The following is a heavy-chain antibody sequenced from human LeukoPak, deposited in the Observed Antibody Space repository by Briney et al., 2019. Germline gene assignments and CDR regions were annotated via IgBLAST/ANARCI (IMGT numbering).Heavy chain of an antibody. CDR3: AKDFRSGWYRVSGWFDP. V-gene: IGHV3-23*01. CDR1: GFTFSSYG. D-gene: IGHD6-19*01. Sequence: GGSLRLSCAASGFTFSSYGMSWVRQAPGKGLEWVSAISGSGGSTYYADSVKGRFTISRDNSKNTLYLQMNSLRAEDTAVYYCAKDFRSGWYRVSGWFDPWGQGALVTVSS. J-gene: IGHJ5*02. CDR2: ISGSGGST.